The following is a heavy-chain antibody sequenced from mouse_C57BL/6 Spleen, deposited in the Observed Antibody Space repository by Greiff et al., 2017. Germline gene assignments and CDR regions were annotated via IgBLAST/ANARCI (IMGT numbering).Heavy chain of an antibody. CDR3: ASSDSNYEYYAMDY. CDR2: INPSSGYT. D-gene: IGHD2-5*01. Sequence: VQLVESGADLAKPGASVKLSCAASGYTFTSYWMHWVRQRPGQGLEWIGYINPSSGYTNYNQKVKDKATLTADKSSNTAYMQLNSLTYEDSAVYYCASSDSNYEYYAMDYWGQGTSVTVSS. V-gene: IGHV1-7*01. CDR1: GYTFTSYW. J-gene: IGHJ4*01.